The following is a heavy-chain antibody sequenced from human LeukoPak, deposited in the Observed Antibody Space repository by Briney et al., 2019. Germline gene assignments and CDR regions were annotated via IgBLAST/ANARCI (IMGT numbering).Heavy chain of an antibody. J-gene: IGHJ4*02. V-gene: IGHV5-51*01. CDR2: INPGDSDP. Sequence: GESLKISCQASGYTFNTYWIGWVRQMPGKGLEWMGIINPGDSDPRYSPSFQGRATISADRSISTAYLQWSSLKAADTAMYYCARHGVGSSWFGFDFWGQGTLVTVSS. CDR3: ARHGVGSSWFGFDF. D-gene: IGHD6-13*01. CDR1: GYTFNTYW.